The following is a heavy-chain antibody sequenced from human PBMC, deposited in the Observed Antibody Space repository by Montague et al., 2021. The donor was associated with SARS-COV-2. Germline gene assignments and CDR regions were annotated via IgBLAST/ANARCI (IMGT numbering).Heavy chain of an antibody. Sequence: SLRLSCAASGFTFSSYAMSWVRQAPGKGLEWVSTITGSGSSTYYADSVKGRFTISRDNSKNTLYLQMNSLRAEDTAVYYCAKGGVWERRGLTTFDYWGQGTLVTVSS. CDR1: GFTFSSYA. CDR2: ITGSGSST. CDR3: AKGGVWERRGLTTFDY. D-gene: IGHD1-26*01. J-gene: IGHJ4*02. V-gene: IGHV3-23*01.